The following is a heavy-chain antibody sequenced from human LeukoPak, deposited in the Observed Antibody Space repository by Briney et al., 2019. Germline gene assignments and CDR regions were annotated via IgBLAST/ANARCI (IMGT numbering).Heavy chain of an antibody. CDR1: GYIFTNYG. V-gene: IGHV1-18*01. Sequence: ASVKVSCKASGYIFTNYGINWVRQAPGQGLEWMGWISIHNGNTNAQKFQGRVTLTTDTSTSTAYLELRSLTSDDTAVYYCARSSKQWLDYWGQGTLVTVSS. CDR2: ISIHNGNT. D-gene: IGHD6-19*01. CDR3: ARSSKQWLDY. J-gene: IGHJ4*02.